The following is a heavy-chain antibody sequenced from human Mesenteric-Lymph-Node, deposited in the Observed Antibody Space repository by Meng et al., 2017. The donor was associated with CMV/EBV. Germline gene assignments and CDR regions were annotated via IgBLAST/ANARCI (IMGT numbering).Heavy chain of an antibody. CDR3: AKDGGLYFDY. V-gene: IGHV3-30*02. D-gene: IGHD3-16*01. Sequence: GASLRLSCAASGFSFSRYGMHWVRQAPGKGLEWVAFIRYDGSNKYYADSVKGRFTISRDNSKNTLYLQMNSLRAEDTAVYYCAKDGGLYFDYWGQGTLVTVSS. J-gene: IGHJ4*02. CDR1: GFSFSRYG. CDR2: IRYDGSNK.